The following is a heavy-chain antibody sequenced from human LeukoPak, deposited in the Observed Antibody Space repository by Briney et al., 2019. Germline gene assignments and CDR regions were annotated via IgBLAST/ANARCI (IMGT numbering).Heavy chain of an antibody. Sequence: GGSLRLSCSASGFRFSSYTMNWVRQVPGKGLEWLSSISGGGTNIHYADSVKGRFFISRDNAKNSLYLQMNSLRAEDTVVYHCARWDYWGQGNLVTVSS. CDR2: ISGGGTNI. CDR3: ARWDY. V-gene: IGHV3-21*06. J-gene: IGHJ4*02. CDR1: GFRFSSYT.